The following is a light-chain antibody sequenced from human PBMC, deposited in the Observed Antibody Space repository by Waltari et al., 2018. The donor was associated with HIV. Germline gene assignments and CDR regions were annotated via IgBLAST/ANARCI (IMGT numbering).Light chain of an antibody. Sequence: QSVLTQPPSASGTPGQRVTISCSGSSSNIGSNTGTWYQQLPGTAPKLLLYSNNQRPSGVPDRFSGSKSGTSASLAISGLQSEDEADYYCAAWDDSLNAWVFGGGTKLTVL. CDR1: SSNIGSNT. CDR2: SNN. V-gene: IGLV1-44*01. J-gene: IGLJ3*02. CDR3: AAWDDSLNAWV.